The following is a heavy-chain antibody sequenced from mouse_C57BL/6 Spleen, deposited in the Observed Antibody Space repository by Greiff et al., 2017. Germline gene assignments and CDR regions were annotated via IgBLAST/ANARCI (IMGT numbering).Heavy chain of an antibody. J-gene: IGHJ2*01. CDR1: GYNIKNSY. CDR2: IDPENGNT. CDR3: ARNWEGGNYFDC. D-gene: IGHD4-1*01. V-gene: IGHV14-3*01. Sequence: VQLQQSVAELVRPGASVKLSCTASGYNIKNSYMHWVKQRPEQGLEWIGWIDPENGNTKYNPKFQGKATVTADKSSNTAYLQLSSLTSEDTAIYCCARNWEGGNYFDCWGQGTTLTVAS.